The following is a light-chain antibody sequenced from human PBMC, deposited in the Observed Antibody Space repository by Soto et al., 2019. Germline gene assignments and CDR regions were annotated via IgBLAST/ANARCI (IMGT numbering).Light chain of an antibody. CDR1: QSVSSY. Sequence: EVVLTHSPGTMSFSRWERATLSCRASQSVSSYLAWYQQKPGQAPRLLIYDASNRATGIPARFSGSGSGTDFTLTISSLEPEDFAVYYCQQRSNWPPTFGQGTRLE. CDR3: QQRSNWPPT. V-gene: IGKV3-11*01. CDR2: DAS. J-gene: IGKJ5*01.